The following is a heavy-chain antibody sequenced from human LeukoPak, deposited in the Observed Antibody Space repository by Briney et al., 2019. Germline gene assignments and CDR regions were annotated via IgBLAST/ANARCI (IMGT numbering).Heavy chain of an antibody. CDR3: VSRSVSSRSGDYDY. V-gene: IGHV3-53*01. Sequence: GGSLRLSCAASGFTVSRNYMGWVRQAPGKGLEWVSVINSGGSAYYANSVKGRFTISRDNSKNTLYLQMNSLRAEDTAVYYCVSRSVSSRSGDYDYWGQGTLVTVSS. J-gene: IGHJ4*02. D-gene: IGHD6-25*01. CDR2: INSGGSA. CDR1: GFTVSRNY.